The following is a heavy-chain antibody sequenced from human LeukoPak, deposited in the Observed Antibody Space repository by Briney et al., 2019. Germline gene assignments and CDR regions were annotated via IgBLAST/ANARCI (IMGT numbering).Heavy chain of an antibody. D-gene: IGHD3-16*02. CDR3: ARGGTYDYVWGSYPPGAFDI. V-gene: IGHV3-21*01. J-gene: IGHJ3*02. CDR2: ISSSSSYI. Sequence: PGGSLRLSCAASGFTFSSYSINWVHQAPGKGLEWVSSISSSSSYIYYADSVKGRFTISRDNAKNSLYLQMYSLRAEDTAVYYCARGGTYDYVWGSYPPGAFDIWGQGTMVTVSS. CDR1: GFTFSSYS.